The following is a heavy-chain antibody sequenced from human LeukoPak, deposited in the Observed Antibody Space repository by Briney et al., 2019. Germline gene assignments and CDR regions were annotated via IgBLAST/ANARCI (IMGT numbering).Heavy chain of an antibody. V-gene: IGHV1-24*01. CDR3: ARGGYDSGSYWYYYYMDV. CDR1: GYTLTELS. D-gene: IGHD3-10*01. J-gene: IGHJ6*03. Sequence: GASVKVSCKVSGYTLTELSMHWVRQAPGKGLEWMGGFDPEDGETIYAQKFRGRVTMTEDTSTDTAYMELSSLRSEDTAVYYCARGGYDSGSYWYYYYMDVWGKGTTVTVSS. CDR2: FDPEDGET.